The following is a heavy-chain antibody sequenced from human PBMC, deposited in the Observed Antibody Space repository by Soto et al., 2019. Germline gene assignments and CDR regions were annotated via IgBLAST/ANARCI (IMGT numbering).Heavy chain of an antibody. D-gene: IGHD5-18*01. V-gene: IGHV4-31*03. CDR2: IYYSGST. CDR1: GGSISSGGYY. Sequence: SETLCLTCTVAGGSISSGGYYWSWIRQHPGKGLEWIGYIYYSGSTYYNPSLKSRVTISVDTSKNQFSLKLSSVTAADTAVYYCARSGYSYGPNPLLYWGQGTLVTVSS. CDR3: ARSGYSYGPNPLLY. J-gene: IGHJ4*02.